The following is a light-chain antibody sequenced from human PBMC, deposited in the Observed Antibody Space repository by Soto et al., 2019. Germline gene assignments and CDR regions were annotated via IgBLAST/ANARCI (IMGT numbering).Light chain of an antibody. CDR3: SSYGGSNNFVV. CDR2: EVN. J-gene: IGLJ2*01. Sequence: QSALTQPPSASGSPGQSVTISCSGTSSDIGAYKYVSWYQHHSGKVPRLIMYEVNKRPSGVPDRFSGSKSGNTASLIVSGLQAEDEADYYCSSYGGSNNFVVFGGGTKLTVL. CDR1: SSDIGAYKY. V-gene: IGLV2-8*01.